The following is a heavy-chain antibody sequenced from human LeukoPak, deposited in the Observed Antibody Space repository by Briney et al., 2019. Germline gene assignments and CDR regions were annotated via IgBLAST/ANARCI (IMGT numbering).Heavy chain of an antibody. CDR2: IYTSGST. CDR3: ARGLYYYDSSGYLRFDP. Sequence: PSETLSLTCTVSGGSISSYYWSWIRQPAGKGLEWIGRIYTSGSTNYDPSLKSRVTMSVDTSTNQFSLKLSSVTAADTAVYYCARGLYYYDSSGYLRFDPWGQGTLVTVSS. CDR1: GGSISSYY. J-gene: IGHJ5*02. D-gene: IGHD3-22*01. V-gene: IGHV4-4*07.